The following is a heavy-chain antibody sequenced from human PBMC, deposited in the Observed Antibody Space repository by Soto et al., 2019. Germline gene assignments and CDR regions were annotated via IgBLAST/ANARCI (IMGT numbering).Heavy chain of an antibody. D-gene: IGHD6-13*01. V-gene: IGHV3-21*01. Sequence: GGSLRLSCAASGFTFSSYSMNWVRQAPGKGLEWVSSISISSSYIYYADSVKGRFTISRDNAKNSLYLQMNSLRAEDTAVYYCARELGGGIAAGAGYGMDVWGQGTTVTVSS. CDR2: ISISSSYI. J-gene: IGHJ6*02. CDR1: GFTFSSYS. CDR3: ARELGGGIAAGAGYGMDV.